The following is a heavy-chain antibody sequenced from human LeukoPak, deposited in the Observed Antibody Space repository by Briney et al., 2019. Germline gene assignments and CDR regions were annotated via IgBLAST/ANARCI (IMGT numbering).Heavy chain of an antibody. CDR2: IYHYNGNT. J-gene: IGHJ5*01. CDR1: GVSISRSY. D-gene: IGHD5-18*01. CDR3: AGYNYGNWFDS. V-gene: IGHV4-59*08. Sequence: PSETLSPTCTVSGVSISRSYWGWARQTPGKGLEWIGYIYHYNGNTNYHPSLKSRVTISIDTSKKQFSLKLSSVTAADTAVYYCAGYNYGNWFDSWGQGTLVTVSS.